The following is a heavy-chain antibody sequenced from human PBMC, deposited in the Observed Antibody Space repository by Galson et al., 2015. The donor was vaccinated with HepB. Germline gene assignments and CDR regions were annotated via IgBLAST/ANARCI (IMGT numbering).Heavy chain of an antibody. J-gene: IGHJ4*02. V-gene: IGHV2-70*11. CDR3: ARLSSDPDYTNWYYFDN. CDR1: GFSLTTQGMC. D-gene: IGHD1-1*01. Sequence: PALVKPTQTLTLTCTFSGFSLTTQGMCVSWIRQPPGKALEWLARIDWDDDKSYTTSLKTRLTISKDTSKNQVVLTLTDMGPADTATYYCARLSSDPDYTNWYYFDNWGRGTLVTVSS. CDR2: IDWDDDK.